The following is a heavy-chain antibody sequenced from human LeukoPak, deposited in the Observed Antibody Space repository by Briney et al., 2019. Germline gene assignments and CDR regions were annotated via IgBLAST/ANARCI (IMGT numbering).Heavy chain of an antibody. CDR1: GFTFTCCW. D-gene: IGHD1-26*01. V-gene: IGHV3-7*01. Sequence: PGGSLRLSCAASGFTFTCCWMSWVRQTPGKGLEWVASIKQDGREKFYADSVKGRFTSSRDNAQNSLYLQVNSMRAEDTAVYYCARVPGKTRYFDSWGQGVLVTVSS. CDR3: ARVPGKTRYFDS. J-gene: IGHJ4*02. CDR2: IKQDGREK.